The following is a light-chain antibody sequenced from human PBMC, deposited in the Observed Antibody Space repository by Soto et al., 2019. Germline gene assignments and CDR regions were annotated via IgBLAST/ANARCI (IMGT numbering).Light chain of an antibody. Sequence: DIQLTQSPSTLSASVGDRVTITCRASQTISSWWSWYQQKPGKAPNLLIYETSNLERGVLTRFSGSGSGTEFTLTIRRLQPDDFATYYCQYCNDYCWTFGQGTKVEIK. CDR2: ETS. CDR3: QYCNDYCWT. V-gene: IGKV1-5*03. J-gene: IGKJ1*01. CDR1: QTISSW.